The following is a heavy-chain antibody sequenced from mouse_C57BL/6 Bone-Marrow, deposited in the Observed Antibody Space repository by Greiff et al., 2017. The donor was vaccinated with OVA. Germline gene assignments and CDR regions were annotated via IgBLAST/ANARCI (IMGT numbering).Heavy chain of an antibody. CDR3: ARLRPPLAY. CDR2: ISSGGSYT. V-gene: IGHV5-6*01. J-gene: IGHJ3*01. CDR1: GFTFSSYG. Sequence: EVKLMESGGDLVKPGGSLKLSCAASGFTFSSYGMSWVRQTPDKRLEWVATISSGGSYTYYPDSVKGRFTISRDNAKNTLYLQMSSLKSEDTAMYYCARLRPPLAYGGQGTLVTVSA.